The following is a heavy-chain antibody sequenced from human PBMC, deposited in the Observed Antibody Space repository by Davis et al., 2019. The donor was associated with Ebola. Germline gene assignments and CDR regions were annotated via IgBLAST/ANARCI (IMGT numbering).Heavy chain of an antibody. Sequence: GESLKISCKDSGNSFTSHWIGWVRQMPGKGLDWMGIIYTGDSDTRYSPSFRGQVTISADKSMKTAFLQWSSLKASDSGMYYCARVRNKQLVGSDYWGQGTLVTVSS. CDR1: GNSFTSHW. D-gene: IGHD6-6*01. CDR3: ARVRNKQLVGSDY. V-gene: IGHV5-51*01. J-gene: IGHJ4*02. CDR2: IYTGDSDT.